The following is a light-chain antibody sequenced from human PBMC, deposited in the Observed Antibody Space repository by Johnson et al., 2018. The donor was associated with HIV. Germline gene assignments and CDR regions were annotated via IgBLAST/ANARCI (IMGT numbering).Light chain of an antibody. CDR2: EKN. CDR3: GKWDSSLGADYV. Sequence: QSVLTQPPSVSAAPGQKVTISCSGSSSNIGNNYVSWYQQLPGTAPKLLIYEKNKRPSGIPDRFSASKSGTSATLDLTGLQTGDEADYYCGKWDSSLGADYVFGTGTKVTVL. V-gene: IGLV1-51*02. J-gene: IGLJ1*01. CDR1: SSNIGNNY.